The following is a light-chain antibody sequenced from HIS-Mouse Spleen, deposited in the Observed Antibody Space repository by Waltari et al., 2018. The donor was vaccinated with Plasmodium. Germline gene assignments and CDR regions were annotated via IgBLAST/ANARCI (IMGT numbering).Light chain of an antibody. J-gene: IGLJ3*02. CDR1: AWPIRY. V-gene: IGLV3-10*01. CDR3: YSTDSSGNHRV. Sequence: SYELTQPASVVASPGQTASITCCGIAWPIRYAFSSQHKPGQAPGLVRYEESKRPSGIPGRFSGSSSGTMATLTISVAQVEDEADYYCYSTDSSGNHRVFGGGTKLTVL. CDR2: EES.